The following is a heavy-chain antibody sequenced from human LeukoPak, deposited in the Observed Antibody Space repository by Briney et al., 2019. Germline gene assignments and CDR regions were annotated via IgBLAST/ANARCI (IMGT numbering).Heavy chain of an antibody. CDR2: IYHAGST. V-gene: IGHV4-4*02. D-gene: IGHD3-10*01. Sequence: PSETLSLTCDVSGVSITSNNWWNWVRQPPGKGLEWIGEIYHAGSTNYNPSLKGRVTISVDTSKNQFSLKLSSVTAADTAVYYCARHPRLTMVRGVRHYYYYMDVWGKGTTVTVSS. CDR3: ARHPRLTMVRGVRHYYYYMDV. J-gene: IGHJ6*03. CDR1: GVSITSNNW.